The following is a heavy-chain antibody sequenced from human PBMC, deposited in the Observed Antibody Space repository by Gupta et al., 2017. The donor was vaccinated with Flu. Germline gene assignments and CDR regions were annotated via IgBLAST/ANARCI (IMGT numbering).Heavy chain of an antibody. V-gene: IGHV3-7*01. J-gene: IGHJ4*02. Sequence: FRSYWMSWVRQAPGKGLEWVANIKEDGSEKYYVDSVRGRLTMTRDNAENSLDLKMKSLRIEDTAVYYCARLGSDSSGALDYWGQGTLVTVSS. CDR1: FRSYW. CDR2: IKEDGSEK. CDR3: ARLGSDSSGALDY. D-gene: IGHD3-22*01.